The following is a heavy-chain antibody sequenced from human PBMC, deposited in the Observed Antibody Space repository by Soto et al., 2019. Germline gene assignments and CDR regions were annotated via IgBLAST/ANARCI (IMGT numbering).Heavy chain of an antibody. CDR2: IKQDGSEK. Sequence: GGSLRLSCAASGFTFSSYWMSWVRQAPGKGLEWVANIKQDGSEKYYVDSVKGRFTISRDNAKNLLYLQMNSLRAEDTAVYYCASFDTAMEYFDYWGQGTLVTVSS. CDR1: GFTFSSYW. V-gene: IGHV3-7*01. CDR3: ASFDTAMEYFDY. D-gene: IGHD5-18*01. J-gene: IGHJ4*02.